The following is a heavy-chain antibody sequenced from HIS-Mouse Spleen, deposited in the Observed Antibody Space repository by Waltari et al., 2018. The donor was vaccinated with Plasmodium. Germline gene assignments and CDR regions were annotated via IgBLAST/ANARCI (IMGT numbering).Heavy chain of an antibody. J-gene: IGHJ3*02. Sequence: QVQLQESGPGLVKPSETLSLTCTVSGCSISSYYWSWIRQPPGKGLEWIGYIYYSGSTNYNPSRKSRVTISGETAKNQFSLKLRSVTDADTAVYYCARDCSSTSCLDAFDIWGQGTMVTVSS. CDR2: IYYSGST. CDR3: ARDCSSTSCLDAFDI. V-gene: IGHV4-59*01. CDR1: GCSISSYY. D-gene: IGHD2-2*01.